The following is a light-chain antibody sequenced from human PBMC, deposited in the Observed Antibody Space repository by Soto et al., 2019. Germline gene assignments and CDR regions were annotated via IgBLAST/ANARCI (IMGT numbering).Light chain of an antibody. Sequence: EIVMTQSPATLSVSPGERATLSCRASQSVSSNLAWYQQKPGQTPRLLIYGASTRATGIPARFSGSGSGTEFTLPLSSLQSGDFAVYYCHQYHNWPPGTFGQGTKVEIK. V-gene: IGKV3-15*01. J-gene: IGKJ1*01. CDR1: QSVSSN. CDR2: GAS. CDR3: HQYHNWPPGT.